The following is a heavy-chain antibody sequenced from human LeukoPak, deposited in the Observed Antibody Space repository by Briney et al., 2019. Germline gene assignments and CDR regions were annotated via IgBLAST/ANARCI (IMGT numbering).Heavy chain of an antibody. Sequence: GGSLRLSCAASGFTFSSYWMFWVRQPPGKGLEWVATIKKDGSEKDYVDSVKGRLTISRDNAENSLSLQMNSLRGDDTAIYYCVGGSGWLFDYWGQGTLVTVSS. V-gene: IGHV3-7*01. CDR2: IKKDGSEK. J-gene: IGHJ4*02. D-gene: IGHD6-19*01. CDR1: GFTFSSYW. CDR3: VGGSGWLFDY.